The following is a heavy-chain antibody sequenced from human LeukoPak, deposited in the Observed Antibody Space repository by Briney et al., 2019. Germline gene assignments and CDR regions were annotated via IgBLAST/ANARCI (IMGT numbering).Heavy chain of an antibody. J-gene: IGHJ4*02. CDR2: IYHSGST. V-gene: IGHV4-38-2*02. Sequence: KPSETLSLTCTVSGYSISSGNYWGWIRQPPGKGLEWIGSIYHSGSTYYNPSLKSRVTISVDTSKNQFSLKLSSVTAADTAVYYCAETHYYYDSSGYLLDYWGQGTLVTVSS. CDR1: GYSISSGNY. CDR3: AETHYYYDSSGYLLDY. D-gene: IGHD3-22*01.